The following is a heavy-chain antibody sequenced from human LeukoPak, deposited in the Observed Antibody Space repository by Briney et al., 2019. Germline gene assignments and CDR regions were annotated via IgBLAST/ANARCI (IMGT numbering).Heavy chain of an antibody. CDR3: ARGPYGGNSGYFQH. CDR1: GYTFSSYG. D-gene: IGHD4-23*01. J-gene: IGHJ1*01. Sequence: ASVKVSCKASGYTFSSYGISWVRQAPGQGLEWMGWISAYNGNTKYAQKVQGRVTMTTDTSMSTAYMELRSLRSDDTAVYYCARGPYGGNSGYFQHWGQGTLVTVSS. V-gene: IGHV1-18*01. CDR2: ISAYNGNT.